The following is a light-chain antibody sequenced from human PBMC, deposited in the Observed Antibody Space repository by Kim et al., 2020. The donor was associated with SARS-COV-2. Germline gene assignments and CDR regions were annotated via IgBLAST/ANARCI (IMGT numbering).Light chain of an antibody. CDR3: QQRGTWPPALT. Sequence: PGDSPPLSSSASHNVDINLALYQQTPGQPPRLLIYDAAIRAAGIPDRFSGSGSGTDFTLTIGSLAPEDFAVYYCQQRGTWPPALTFGGGTKVDIK. J-gene: IGKJ4*01. CDR2: DAA. V-gene: IGKV3-11*01. CDR1: HNVDIN.